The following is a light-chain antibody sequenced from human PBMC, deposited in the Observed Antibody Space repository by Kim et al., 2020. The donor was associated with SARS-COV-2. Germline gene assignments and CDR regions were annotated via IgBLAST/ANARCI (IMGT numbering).Light chain of an antibody. CDR3: QQYGSSLLT. V-gene: IGKV3-20*01. Sequence: LSPWERATLSCRASQSVSSSYLAWYQQKPGQAPRLLIYGASSRATGIPDRFSGSGSGTDFTLTISRLEPEDFAVYYCQQYGSSLLTFGGGTKVEI. J-gene: IGKJ4*01. CDR1: QSVSSSY. CDR2: GAS.